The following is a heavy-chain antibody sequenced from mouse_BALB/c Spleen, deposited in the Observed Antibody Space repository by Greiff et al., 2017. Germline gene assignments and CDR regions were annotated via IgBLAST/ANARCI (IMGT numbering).Heavy chain of an antibody. CDR2: INPSTGYT. Sequence: VKLMESGAELAKPGASVKMSCKASGYTFTSYWMHWVKQRPGQGLEWIGYINPSTGYTEYNQKFKDKATLTADKSSSTAYMQLSSLTSEDSAVYYCARSYGRPYYAMDYWGQGTSVTVSS. J-gene: IGHJ4*01. CDR3: ARSYGRPYYAMDY. D-gene: IGHD1-1*01. CDR1: GYTFTSYW. V-gene: IGHV1-7*01.